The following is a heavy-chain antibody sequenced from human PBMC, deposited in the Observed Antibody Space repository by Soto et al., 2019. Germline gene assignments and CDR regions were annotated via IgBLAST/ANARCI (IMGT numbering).Heavy chain of an antibody. V-gene: IGHV3-33*01. CDR2: IWYDGSNK. CDR3: ARELGYCSSTSCYKGYYGMDV. Sequence: PGGSLRLSCAASGFTFSSYGMHWVRQAPGKGLEWVAVIWYDGSNKYYADSVKGRFIISRDNSKNTLYLQMNSLRAEDTAVYYCARELGYCSSTSCYKGYYGMDVWVPGTTVTVSS. D-gene: IGHD2-2*02. CDR1: GFTFSSYG. J-gene: IGHJ6*02.